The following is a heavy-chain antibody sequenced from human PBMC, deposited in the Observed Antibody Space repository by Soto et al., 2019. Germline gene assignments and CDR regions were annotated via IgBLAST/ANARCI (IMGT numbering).Heavy chain of an antibody. CDR2: VIPIFGTA. Sequence: SVKVSCKASGGTFSSYAISWVRQAPGQGFEWMGGVIPIFGTANYAQKFQGRVTITADESTSTAYMELSSLRSEDTAVYYCARDRYYDSSGYYPIFEYWGQGTLVTVSS. V-gene: IGHV1-69*13. CDR3: ARDRYYDSSGYYPIFEY. D-gene: IGHD3-22*01. CDR1: GGTFSSYA. J-gene: IGHJ4*02.